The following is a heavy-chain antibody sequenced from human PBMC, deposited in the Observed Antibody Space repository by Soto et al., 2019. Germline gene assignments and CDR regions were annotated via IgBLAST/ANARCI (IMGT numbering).Heavy chain of an antibody. CDR1: GYTFTSYA. D-gene: IGHD4-4*01. Sequence: ASVKVSCTASGYTFTSYAMHLVRLAPGQRLEWMGWINAGNGNTKYSQKFQGRVTITRDTSASTAYMELSSLRSEDTAVYYCASSYSNYALIDYYYYGMDVWGQGTTVTVSS. V-gene: IGHV1-3*01. CDR3: ASSYSNYALIDYYYYGMDV. J-gene: IGHJ6*02. CDR2: INAGNGNT.